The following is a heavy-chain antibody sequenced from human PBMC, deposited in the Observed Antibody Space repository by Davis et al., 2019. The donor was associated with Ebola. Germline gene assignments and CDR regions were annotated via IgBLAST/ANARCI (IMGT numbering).Heavy chain of an antibody. CDR3: ARALHYYDSSGYLGL. V-gene: IGHV4-59*12. CDR1: GGSISSYY. D-gene: IGHD3-22*01. CDR2: IYYSGST. J-gene: IGHJ4*02. Sequence: SETLSLTCTVSGGSISSYYWSWIRQPPGKGLEWIGYIYYSGSTNYNPSLKSRVTISVDTSKNQFPLKLSSVTAADTAVYHCARALHYYDSSGYLGLWGQGTLVTVSS.